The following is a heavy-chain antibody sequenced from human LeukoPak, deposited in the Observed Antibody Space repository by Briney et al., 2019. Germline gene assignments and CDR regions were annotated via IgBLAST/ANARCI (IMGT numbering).Heavy chain of an antibody. J-gene: IGHJ4*02. CDR2: SSGSGGST. CDR1: GFTFSSYA. Sequence: GGSLRLSCAASGFTFSSYAMSWVRQAPGKGLEWVSASSGSGGSTYYADSVKGRFTISRDNSKNTLYLQMNSLRAEDTAVYYCAKVSRTYCSSTSCYTDYWGQGTLVTVSS. CDR3: AKVSRTYCSSTSCYTDY. V-gene: IGHV3-23*01. D-gene: IGHD2-2*02.